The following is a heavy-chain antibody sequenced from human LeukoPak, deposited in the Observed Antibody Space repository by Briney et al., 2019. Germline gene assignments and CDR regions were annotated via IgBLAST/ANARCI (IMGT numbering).Heavy chain of an antibody. CDR2: IYTSGTT. CDR3: ARHSPFITMVRGARWFDP. Sequence: PSQTLSLTCTVSRGSISSGSYYWSWIRQPAGKGLEWIGRIYTSGTTNYNPSLKSRVTISVDTSKNQFSLKLSSVTAADTAVYYCARHSPFITMVRGARWFDPWGQGTLVTVSS. D-gene: IGHD3-10*01. J-gene: IGHJ5*02. V-gene: IGHV4-61*02. CDR1: RGSISSGSYY.